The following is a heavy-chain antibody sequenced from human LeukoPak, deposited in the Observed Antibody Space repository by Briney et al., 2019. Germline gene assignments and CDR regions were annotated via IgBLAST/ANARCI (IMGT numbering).Heavy chain of an antibody. Sequence: ASVKVSCKASGYTFTSYAISWVRQAPGQGLEWMGWISAYNGNTNYAQKLQGRVTMTTDTSTSTAYMELRSLRSDDTAVYYCARATDYYDSSGYPFDPWGQGTLVTVSS. CDR2: ISAYNGNT. D-gene: IGHD3-22*01. CDR1: GYTFTSYA. J-gene: IGHJ5*02. CDR3: ARATDYYDSSGYPFDP. V-gene: IGHV1-18*01.